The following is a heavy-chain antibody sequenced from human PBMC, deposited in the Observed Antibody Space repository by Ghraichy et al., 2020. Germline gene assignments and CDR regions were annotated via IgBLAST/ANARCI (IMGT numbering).Heavy chain of an antibody. J-gene: IGHJ4*02. D-gene: IGHD3-22*01. Sequence: SQTLSLTCTVSGGSISSYHWSWIRQPPGKGLEYIGYIYYSGSTKYNPSLKSRVTISLDTSKNQFSLKLSSVTAADTAVYYCARYHNYLDTSGYYWTNFDYWGQGTLVTVSS. V-gene: IGHV4-59*01. CDR3: ARYHNYLDTSGYYWTNFDY. CDR2: IYYSGST. CDR1: GGSISSYH.